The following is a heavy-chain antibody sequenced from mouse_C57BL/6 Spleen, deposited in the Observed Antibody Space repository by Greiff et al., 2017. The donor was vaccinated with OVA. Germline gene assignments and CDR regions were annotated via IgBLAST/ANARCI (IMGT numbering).Heavy chain of an antibody. J-gene: IGHJ2*01. V-gene: IGHV1-76*01. CDR1: GYTFTDYY. Sequence: VKLMESGAELVRPGASVKLSCKASGYTFTDYYINWVKQRPGQGLEWISRIYPGSGNTYYNEKFKGKATLTAEKSSSTAYMQLSSLTSEDSAVYFCARSDYYGSYFDYWGQGTTLTVSS. D-gene: IGHD1-1*01. CDR3: ARSDYYGSYFDY. CDR2: IYPGSGNT.